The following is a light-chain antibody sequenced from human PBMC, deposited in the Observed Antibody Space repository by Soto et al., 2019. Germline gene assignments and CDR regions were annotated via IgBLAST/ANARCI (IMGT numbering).Light chain of an antibody. CDR2: DAS. Sequence: EIVLTQSPATLSLSPGERATLSCRASQSVSSYLAWYQQKPGQAPRLLIYDASNRATGIPARFSGSGSGTDFTLTNSSLEPEDFAVYYGQQRSNWPATFGGGTKVEIK. V-gene: IGKV3-11*01. CDR1: QSVSSY. CDR3: QQRSNWPAT. J-gene: IGKJ4*01.